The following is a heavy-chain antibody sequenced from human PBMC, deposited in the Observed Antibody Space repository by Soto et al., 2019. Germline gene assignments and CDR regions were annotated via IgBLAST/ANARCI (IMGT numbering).Heavy chain of an antibody. D-gene: IGHD3-3*01. CDR1: GYTFTSYD. Sequence: ASVKVSCKASGYTFTSYDINWVRLATGQGLEWMGWMNPNSGNTGYAQKFQGRVTMTRNTSISTAYMELSSLRSEDTAVYYCARVGTYYDFWSGYSRGYYYYGMDVWGQGTTVTVSS. CDR2: MNPNSGNT. V-gene: IGHV1-8*01. J-gene: IGHJ6*02. CDR3: ARVGTYYDFWSGYSRGYYYYGMDV.